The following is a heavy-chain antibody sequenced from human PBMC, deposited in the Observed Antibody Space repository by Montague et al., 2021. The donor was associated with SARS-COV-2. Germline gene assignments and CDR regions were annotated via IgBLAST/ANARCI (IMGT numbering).Heavy chain of an antibody. V-gene: IGHV6-1*01. J-gene: IGHJ4*02. CDR3: ARAGSLGNFDY. CDR2: TYYRFKWYN. Sequence: CAISGDSDCRNGAARKWVRQSPSRGPQWLGRTYYRFKWYNDYAVSVKSRVTINPDTSKNQFSLQLNSVTPEDSAVYYCARAGSLGNFDYWGQGTLVTVSS. D-gene: IGHD3-10*01. CDR1: GDSDCRNGAA.